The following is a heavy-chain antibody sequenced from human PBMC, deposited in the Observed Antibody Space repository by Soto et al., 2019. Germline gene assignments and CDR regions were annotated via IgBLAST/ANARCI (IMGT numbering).Heavy chain of an antibody. Sequence: SVKVSCKASGGTFSSYTISWVRQAPGQGLEWMGRIIPILGIANYAQKFQGRVTITADKSTSTAYMELSSLRSEDTAVYYCAREPGIAVAGTAATHYYYYYMDVWG. J-gene: IGHJ6*03. CDR2: IIPILGIA. CDR3: AREPGIAVAGTAATHYYYYYMDV. D-gene: IGHD6-19*01. CDR1: GGTFSSYT. V-gene: IGHV1-69*04.